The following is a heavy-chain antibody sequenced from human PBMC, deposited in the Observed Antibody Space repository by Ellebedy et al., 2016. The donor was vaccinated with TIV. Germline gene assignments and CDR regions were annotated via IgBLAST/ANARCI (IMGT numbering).Heavy chain of an antibody. D-gene: IGHD2-15*01. CDR2: ISSNGGST. J-gene: IGHJ4*02. Sequence: GESLKISCAASGFTVSSNYMSWVRQAPGKGLEYVSAISSNGGSTYYADSVKGRFTISRDNSKNTLYLQMNSLRAEDTAVYYWARDVRGGGVVVAPRHGYWGQGTLVTVSS. V-gene: IGHV3-64*04. CDR3: ARDVRGGGVVVAPRHGY. CDR1: GFTVSSNY.